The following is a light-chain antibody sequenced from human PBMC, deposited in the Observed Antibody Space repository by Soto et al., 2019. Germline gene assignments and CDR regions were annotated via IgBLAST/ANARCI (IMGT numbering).Light chain of an antibody. Sequence: DIQMTQSPSSLSASVGDRVTITCQASQDISYYFRGYQQKPGKAPKLLIYDTSNLETGVPSRFSRSGSGTDFTFNISSLQPEDIATYSCQQYDTLLTVGGGTKVEIK. V-gene: IGKV1-33*01. CDR2: DTS. CDR1: QDISYY. CDR3: QQYDTLLT. J-gene: IGKJ4*01.